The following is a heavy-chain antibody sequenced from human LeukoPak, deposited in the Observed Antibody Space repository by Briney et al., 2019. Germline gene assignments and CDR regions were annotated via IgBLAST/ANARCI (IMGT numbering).Heavy chain of an antibody. D-gene: IGHD6-13*01. Sequence: ASVKVSCKASGYTFTDFYVHWVRQAPGQGLEWMGWINPNSGGGSFAQSFQGRVTMTRDTAISPAYMELRRLTSDDTAVYYCARGVGSSWFDPWGQGALVTVSS. CDR3: ARGVGSSWFDP. V-gene: IGHV1-2*02. J-gene: IGHJ5*02. CDR2: INPNSGGG. CDR1: GYTFTDFY.